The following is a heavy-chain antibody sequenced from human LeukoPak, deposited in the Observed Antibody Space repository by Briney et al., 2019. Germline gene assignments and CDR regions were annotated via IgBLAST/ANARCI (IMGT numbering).Heavy chain of an antibody. D-gene: IGHD5-18*01. CDR3: ARDGLHTAHFDY. V-gene: IGHV3-7*01. CDR2: VKQDGSEK. CDR1: GFTLESYW. J-gene: IGHJ4*02. Sequence: PGGSLRLSCAASGFTLESYWMTWVRQAPGKGLEWVANVKQDGSEKYYVDSVRGRFTISRDNAKNSLHLQMNSLRDEDTAVYYCARDGLHTAHFDYWGQGTLVTVSS.